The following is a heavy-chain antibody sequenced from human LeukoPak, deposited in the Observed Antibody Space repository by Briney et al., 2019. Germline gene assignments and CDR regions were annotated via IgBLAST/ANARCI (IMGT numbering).Heavy chain of an antibody. CDR3: ARVGSSSKYYYYMDV. D-gene: IGHD3-10*01. CDR1: GFTFSSYT. J-gene: IGHJ6*03. CDR2: ITSSGSTV. V-gene: IGHV3-48*04. Sequence: GGSLRLSCAASGFTFSSYTMNWVRQAPGKGLEGVSYITSSGSTVYYADSVKGRFTISRDNAKNSLYLQMQSPTAEDTAVYFCARVGSSSKYYYYMDVWGKGTTVTVSS.